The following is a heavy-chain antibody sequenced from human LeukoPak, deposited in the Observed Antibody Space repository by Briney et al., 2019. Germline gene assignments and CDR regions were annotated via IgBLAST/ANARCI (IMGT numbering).Heavy chain of an antibody. D-gene: IGHD3-22*01. CDR2: MYYSGST. V-gene: IGHV4-30-4*01. CDR1: GGSISSGDYD. J-gene: IGHJ5*02. CDR3: ARPYYYDSRIDP. Sequence: SETLSLTCTVSGGSISSGDYDWSWIRQPPGKGLEWIAYMYYSGSTYYNPSLKSRFTMSADTSKNQLSLTLSSVTAADTAVYYCARPYYYDSRIDPWGQGILVTVSS.